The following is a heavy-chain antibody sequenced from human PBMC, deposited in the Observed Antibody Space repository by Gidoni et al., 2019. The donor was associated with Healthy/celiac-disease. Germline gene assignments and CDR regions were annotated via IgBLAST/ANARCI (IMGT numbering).Heavy chain of an antibody. V-gene: IGHV4-34*01. CDR3: ARQRRRSSSWSYYFDY. J-gene: IGHJ4*02. CDR2: INHSGST. Sequence: VQLQQWGAGLLKPSETLSLTCAVYGGSFRGYYWSWIRQPPGKGLEWIGEINHSGSTNYNPSLKSRVTISVDTSKNQFSLKLSSVTAADTAVYYCARQRRRSSSWSYYFDYWGQGTLVTVSS. D-gene: IGHD6-13*01. CDR1: GGSFRGYY.